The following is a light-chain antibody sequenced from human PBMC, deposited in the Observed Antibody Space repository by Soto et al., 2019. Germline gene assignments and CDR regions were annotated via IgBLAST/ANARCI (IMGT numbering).Light chain of an antibody. CDR3: QQRTNWLLT. Sequence: EIVLTQSPATLSLSPGERATLSCRASQSINTYLAWYQQKPGQVPRLLIYDASNRATGIPARFSGSGSGTDFTLTITSLEPEDFAVYYCQQRTNWLLTFGGGTKVEIK. V-gene: IGKV3-11*01. CDR2: DAS. J-gene: IGKJ4*01. CDR1: QSINTY.